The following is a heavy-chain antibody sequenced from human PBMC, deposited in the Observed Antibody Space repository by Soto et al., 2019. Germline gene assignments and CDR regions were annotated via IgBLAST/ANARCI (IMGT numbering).Heavy chain of an antibody. Sequence: QVQLVQSGAEVKKPGASVKVSCKASGYTFTHYGITWVRQAPGQGLEWMGWINSSSGDTNYPQKLQGRLTMTTDTSTSTVYMELRNLRSDDTAVYYFARDLNTGGKYWYFDIWGRGTLVTVSS. D-gene: IGHD2-15*01. CDR1: GYTFTHYG. J-gene: IGHJ2*01. CDR3: ARDLNTGGKYWYFDI. V-gene: IGHV1-18*01. CDR2: INSSSGDT.